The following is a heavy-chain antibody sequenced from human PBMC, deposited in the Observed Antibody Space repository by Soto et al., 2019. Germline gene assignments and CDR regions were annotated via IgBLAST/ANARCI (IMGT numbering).Heavy chain of an antibody. D-gene: IGHD5-18*01. V-gene: IGHV4-39*01. CDR2: IYYSGST. Sequence: SETLSLTCTVSGGSISSSSYYWGWIRQPPGKGLEWIGSIYYSGSTYYNPSLKSRVTISVDTSKNQFSLKLSSVTAADTAVYYCSRRPPPSYGLDYWGQGTLVPVSS. CDR1: GGSISSSSYY. CDR3: SRRPPPSYGLDY. J-gene: IGHJ4*02.